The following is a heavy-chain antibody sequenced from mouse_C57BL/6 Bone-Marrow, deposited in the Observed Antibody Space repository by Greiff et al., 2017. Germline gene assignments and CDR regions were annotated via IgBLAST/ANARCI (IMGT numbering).Heavy chain of an antibody. CDR3: ATWTHCYWYFDV. J-gene: IGHJ1*03. Sequence: EVQLLQSGAELVRPGASVKLSCTASGFNIKDDYMPWVRQRPEQGLEWIGWIDPENGDTAYASTVQGKATITGDNASNTPYLQLSSLTSEDTAVYYCATWTHCYWYFDVWGTGTTVTVSA. V-gene: IGHV14-4*01. CDR2: IDPENGDT. CDR1: GFNIKDDY.